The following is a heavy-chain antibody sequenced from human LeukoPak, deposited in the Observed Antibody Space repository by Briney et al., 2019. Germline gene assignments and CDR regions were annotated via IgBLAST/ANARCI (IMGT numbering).Heavy chain of an antibody. Sequence: PGGSLRLSCAASGFTFSSYAMHWVRQARAKGLEYVSAISSNGGSTYYANSVKGRFTISRDNSKNTLYLQVGSLRAEDMAVYYCARGFPSPDKRPCWGQGTLVTVSS. J-gene: IGHJ4*02. CDR3: ARGFPSPDKRPC. CDR1: GFTFSSYA. CDR2: ISSNGGST. V-gene: IGHV3-64*01. D-gene: IGHD3-10*01.